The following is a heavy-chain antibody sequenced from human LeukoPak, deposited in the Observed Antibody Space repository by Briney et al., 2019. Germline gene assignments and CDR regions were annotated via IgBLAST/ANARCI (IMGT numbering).Heavy chain of an antibody. Sequence: GGSLRLSCAATGFTLSGHSMNWVRQASGKGLDWVSSISPTSAYIYYQDSVKGRFTISRDDAKNSLYLEMDSLRAEDTAVYYCARTIYYYESTSYFSDAFDVWGQGTMVTVSS. D-gene: IGHD3-22*01. J-gene: IGHJ3*01. CDR2: ISPTSAYI. CDR3: ARTIYYYESTSYFSDAFDV. CDR1: GFTLSGHS. V-gene: IGHV3-21*01.